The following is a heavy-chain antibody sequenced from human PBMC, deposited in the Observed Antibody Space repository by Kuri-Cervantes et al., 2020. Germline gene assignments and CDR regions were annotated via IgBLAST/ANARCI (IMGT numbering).Heavy chain of an antibody. CDR2: ISYDGSNK. CDR3: ARDGRIAVAGVTYDAFDT. Sequence: GESLKISCAASGFTFSSYAMHWVRQAPGKGLEWVAVISYDGSNKYYADSVKGRFTISRDNSKNTLYLQMNSLRAEDTAVYYCARDGRIAVAGVTYDAFDTWGQGTMVTVSS. J-gene: IGHJ3*02. V-gene: IGHV3-30-3*01. D-gene: IGHD6-19*01. CDR1: GFTFSSYA.